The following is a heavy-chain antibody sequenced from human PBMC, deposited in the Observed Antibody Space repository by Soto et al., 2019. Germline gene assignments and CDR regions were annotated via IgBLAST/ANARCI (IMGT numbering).Heavy chain of an antibody. D-gene: IGHD3-3*01. J-gene: IGHJ4*02. CDR1: GGSISSGGYY. Sequence: SETLSLTCTVSGGSISSGGYYWSWIRQHPGKGLEWIGYIYYSGSTYYNPSLKSRVTISVDTSKNQFSLKLSSVTAADTAVYYCASSNDFPYYFDYWGQGTLVTVSS. CDR2: IYYSGST. CDR3: ASSNDFPYYFDY. V-gene: IGHV4-31*03.